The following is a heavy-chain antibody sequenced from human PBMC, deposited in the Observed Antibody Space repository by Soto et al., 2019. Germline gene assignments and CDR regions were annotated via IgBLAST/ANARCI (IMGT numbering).Heavy chain of an antibody. CDR2: ISWNSGSI. Sequence: GGSLGLSCAASGFTFDDYAMHWVRQAPGKGLEWVSGISWNSGSIGYADSVKGRFTISRDNAKNSLYLQMNSLRAEDTALYYCAKDIMMVRGVIPTWGQGTLVTVSS. CDR1: GFTFDDYA. CDR3: AKDIMMVRGVIPT. J-gene: IGHJ5*02. D-gene: IGHD3-10*01. V-gene: IGHV3-9*01.